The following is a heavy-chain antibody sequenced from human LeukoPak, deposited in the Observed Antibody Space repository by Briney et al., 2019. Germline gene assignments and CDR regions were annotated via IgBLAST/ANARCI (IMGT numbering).Heavy chain of an antibody. V-gene: IGHV4-31*03. Sequence: SETLSLTCTVSGGSISSGGYYWSWIRQHPGKGLEWIGYIYYSGSTYYNPSLKSRVTISVDTSKNQFSLKLSSVTAADTAVYYCARDSGASSPYNYGSTHGMDVWGQGTTVTVSS. J-gene: IGHJ6*02. CDR3: ARDSGASSPYNYGSTHGMDV. D-gene: IGHD3-10*01. CDR2: IYYSGST. CDR1: GGSISSGGYY.